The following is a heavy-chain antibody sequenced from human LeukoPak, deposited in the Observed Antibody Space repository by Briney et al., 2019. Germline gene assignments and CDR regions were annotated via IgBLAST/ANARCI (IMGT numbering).Heavy chain of an antibody. CDR2: IYYSGST. V-gene: IGHV4-59*01. Sequence: ASETLSLTCTVSGDSISNYYWSWIRQSPGKGLEWIGYIYYSGSTNYNPSLKSRVTISVDTSKNQLSLKLSSVTAADTAVYYCARETCSGGSCFQFDFWGQGTLVTVSS. J-gene: IGHJ4*02. D-gene: IGHD2-15*01. CDR3: ARETCSGGSCFQFDF. CDR1: GDSISNYY.